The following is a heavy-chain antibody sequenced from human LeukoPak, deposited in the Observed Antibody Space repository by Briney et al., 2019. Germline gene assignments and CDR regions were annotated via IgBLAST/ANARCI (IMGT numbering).Heavy chain of an antibody. CDR1: GFPFSGYW. CDR3: ARGFDGRSAFDI. D-gene: IGHD3-10*01. V-gene: IGHV3-7*01. J-gene: IGHJ3*02. Sequence: PGGSLSLSCAVSGFPFSGYWMGWVRQAAGNGLEWVATINEDGGEIYYVDSVKGRFTISRDNAKNSLSLQMNSLRAEDTTLYYCARGFDGRSAFDIWGQGTMVTVSS. CDR2: INEDGGEI.